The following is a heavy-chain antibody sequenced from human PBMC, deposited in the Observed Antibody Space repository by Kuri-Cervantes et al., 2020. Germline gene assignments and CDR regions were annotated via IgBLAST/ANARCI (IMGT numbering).Heavy chain of an antibody. D-gene: IGHD6-13*01. Sequence: ASVKVSCKASGYTFTSYDINWVRQATGQGLEWMGWINPNSGGTNYGQNFQGRVTMTRDTSISTTYMELSSLRSDDTAVYYCGTGPPSPHYLSSWYRDYFHFWGQGTLVTVSS. CDR1: GYTFTSYD. CDR3: GTGPPSPHYLSSWYRDYFHF. V-gene: IGHV1-2*02. J-gene: IGHJ4*02. CDR2: INPNSGGT.